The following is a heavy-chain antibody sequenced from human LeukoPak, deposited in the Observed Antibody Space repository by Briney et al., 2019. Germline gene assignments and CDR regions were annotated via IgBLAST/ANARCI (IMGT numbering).Heavy chain of an antibody. D-gene: IGHD2-21*02. CDR3: AKGRLDYGDYYVDD. Sequence: GGSLRLSCAASGFTFSNYGMSWVRQAPGKGLEWVSVISGSGSTTYYADSVKGRFTISRDNSKNTLYLQMNSLRAEDTSLYYCAKGRLDYGDYYVDDWGQGTLVTVSS. CDR2: ISGSGSTT. CDR1: GFTFSNYG. V-gene: IGHV3-23*01. J-gene: IGHJ4*02.